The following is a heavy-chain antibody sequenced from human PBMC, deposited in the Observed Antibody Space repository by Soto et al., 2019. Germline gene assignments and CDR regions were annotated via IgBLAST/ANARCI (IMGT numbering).Heavy chain of an antibody. J-gene: IGHJ4*02. CDR1: GFSISSGYY. CDR2: IYHSGNT. Sequence: QVQLQESGPGLVKPSETLSLTCAVSGFSISSGYYWGWIRQPPGKGLEWIGNIYHSGNTYYNPSLKSRVTLSVDTSKNQFSLKLSSVTAADTAVYYCARIVNIATSRLDYWGQGTLVTVSS. CDR3: ARIVNIATSRLDY. V-gene: IGHV4-38-2*01. D-gene: IGHD6-13*01.